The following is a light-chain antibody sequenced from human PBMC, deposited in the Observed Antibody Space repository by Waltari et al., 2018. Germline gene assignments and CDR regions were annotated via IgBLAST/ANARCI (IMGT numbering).Light chain of an antibody. CDR2: GNS. CDR3: QSYDSSLSRSV. CDR1: SSNIGAGYD. J-gene: IGLJ3*02. Sequence: QSVLTQPPSVSGAPGQRVTISCTGSSSNIGAGYDVPWDQQLPGTAPKHLMHGNSNRPSGVPNRFSASKSDTSASLAITGLQAEDEADYYCQSYDSSLSRSVFGGGTKLTVL. V-gene: IGLV1-40*01.